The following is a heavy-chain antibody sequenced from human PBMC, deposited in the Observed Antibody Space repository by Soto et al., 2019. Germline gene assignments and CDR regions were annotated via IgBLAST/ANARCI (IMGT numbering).Heavy chain of an antibody. CDR2: IYYRGNT. Sequence: SETLSLTCTVSGGSIGTFSWSWIRQPPGKGLEWIGYIYYRGNTDYNPSLKSRVTISLDTPKNQFSLKLSSLTAADTAVYYCARHPGYYDILTGYTTYYFDYWGQGILVT. J-gene: IGHJ4*02. D-gene: IGHD3-9*01. V-gene: IGHV4-59*08. CDR1: GGSIGTFS. CDR3: ARHPGYYDILTGYTTYYFDY.